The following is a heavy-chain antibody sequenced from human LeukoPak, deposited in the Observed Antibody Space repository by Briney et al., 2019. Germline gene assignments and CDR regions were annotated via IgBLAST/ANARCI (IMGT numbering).Heavy chain of an antibody. CDR1: GFTFSSYA. D-gene: IGHD1-26*01. V-gene: IGHV3-23*01. J-gene: IGHJ4*02. CDR3: ARMMGATYYFDY. CDR2: ISGSGGST. Sequence: GGSLRLSCAASGFTFSSYAMSWVRQAPGKGLEWVSAISGSGGSTYYADSVKGRFTISRDNSKNTLYLQMNSLRAEDTAVYYCARMMGATYYFDYWGQGTLVTVSS.